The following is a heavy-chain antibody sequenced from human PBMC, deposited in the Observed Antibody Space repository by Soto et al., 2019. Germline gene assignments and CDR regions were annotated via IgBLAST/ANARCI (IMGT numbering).Heavy chain of an antibody. CDR2: IYYSGST. CDR1: GGSISSSSYY. CDR3: ARQLKDSSGYQAPDY. Sequence: QLQLQESGPGLVKPSETLSLTCTVSGGSISSSSYYWGWIRQPLGKGLEWIGSIYYSGSTYYNPSLKSRVTISVDTSQNQFSLKLSSVTAADTAVYYCARQLKDSSGYQAPDYWGQGTLVTVSS. J-gene: IGHJ4*02. D-gene: IGHD3-22*01. V-gene: IGHV4-39*01.